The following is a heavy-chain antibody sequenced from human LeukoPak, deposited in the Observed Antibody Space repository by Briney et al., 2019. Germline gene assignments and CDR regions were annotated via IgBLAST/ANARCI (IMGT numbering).Heavy chain of an antibody. CDR3: AKGIQLWLITLFDY. V-gene: IGHV3-23*01. J-gene: IGHJ4*02. CDR2: ISGSGSST. Sequence: GGSLRLSCAASGFTFSSYAMSWVRQAPGKGLEWVSAISGSGSSTYYADSVKGRFTISRDNSKNTLYLQMNSLKAEDTAVYSCAKGIQLWLITLFDYWGQGTLVTVSS. CDR1: GFTFSSYA. D-gene: IGHD5-18*01.